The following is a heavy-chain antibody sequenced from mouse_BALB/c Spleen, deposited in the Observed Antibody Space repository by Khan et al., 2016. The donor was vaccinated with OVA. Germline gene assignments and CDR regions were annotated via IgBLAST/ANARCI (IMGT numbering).Heavy chain of an antibody. V-gene: IGHV3-1*02. D-gene: IGHD1-2*01. CDR3: ARTARIKY. CDR2: ISYSGST. CDR1: GYSITSGYG. J-gene: IGHJ2*01. Sequence: EVQLVESGPVLVKPPQLLSLTRTVTGYSITSGYGWNWIRQFPGNKLEWMGYISYSGSTNYNPSLKSRISITRDTSKNQFFLQLNSVTTEDTATYYCARTARIKYWGQGTTLTVSS.